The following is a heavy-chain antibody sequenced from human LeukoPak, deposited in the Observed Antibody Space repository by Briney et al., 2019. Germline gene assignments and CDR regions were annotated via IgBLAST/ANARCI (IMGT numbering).Heavy chain of an antibody. CDR1: GFTVSSNY. J-gene: IGHJ6*03. Sequence: GGSPRLSCAASGFTVSSNYMSWVRQAPGKGLEWVSIIYSGGSAFYADSVKGRFTISRDNSKNTLYLQMNSLRAEDTAVYYCARVLRYCSGGNCYSGGLGYMDVWGKGTTVTISS. CDR3: ARVLRYCSGGNCYSGGLGYMDV. CDR2: IYSGGSA. V-gene: IGHV3-53*01. D-gene: IGHD2-15*01.